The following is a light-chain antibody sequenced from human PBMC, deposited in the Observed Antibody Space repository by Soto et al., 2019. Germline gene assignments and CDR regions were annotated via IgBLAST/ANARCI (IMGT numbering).Light chain of an antibody. CDR1: SSDVGGYNY. V-gene: IGLV2-14*01. J-gene: IGLJ2*01. Sequence: QSVLTQPASVSGSPGQSITISCTGTSSDVGGYNYVSWYQQHPGKAPKLMIYDVSIRPSGVSYRFSGSKSGNTASLTISGLQAEDEADYYCNSYTSSSTAIFGGGTKLTVL. CDR2: DVS. CDR3: NSYTSSSTAI.